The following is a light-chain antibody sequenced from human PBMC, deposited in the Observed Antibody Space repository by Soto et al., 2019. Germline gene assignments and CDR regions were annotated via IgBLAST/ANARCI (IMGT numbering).Light chain of an antibody. V-gene: IGLV2-14*01. J-gene: IGLJ1*01. CDR1: SSDIGAYDY. Sequence: QSALTQPASLSGSPGQSITISCTGTSSDIGAYDYVSWFQQHPGKAPKLMISEVNNRPSGVSNRFSGSKSGNTAYLTISGLQVEDEADYYCSSYTSTYTPYVLGTGTKLTVL. CDR3: SSYTSTYTPYV. CDR2: EVN.